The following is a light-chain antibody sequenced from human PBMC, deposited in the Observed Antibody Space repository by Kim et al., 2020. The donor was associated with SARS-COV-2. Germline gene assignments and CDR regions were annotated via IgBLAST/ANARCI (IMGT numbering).Light chain of an antibody. J-gene: IGKJ1*01. CDR1: QSLSSW. CDR3: QQSRT. Sequence: STWSASVGDRITITCRASQSLSSWLAWYQQKPGKAPRLLIYKTSNLENGVPSRFSGSGSGTVFTLTISSLQPDDFATYYCQQSRTFGQGTKVDIK. CDR2: KTS. V-gene: IGKV1-5*03.